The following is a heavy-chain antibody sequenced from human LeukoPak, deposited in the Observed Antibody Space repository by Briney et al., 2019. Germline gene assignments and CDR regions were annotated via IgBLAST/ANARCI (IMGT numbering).Heavy chain of an antibody. Sequence: SETLSLTCTVSGGSISSYYWSWIRQPAGKGLEWIGRIYTSGSTNYNPSLKSRVIISIDTPKNQFSLRLSSVTAADTAVYYCARENDRYGRIDYWGQGTQVTVSS. J-gene: IGHJ4*02. V-gene: IGHV4-4*07. CDR1: GGSISSYY. CDR3: ARENDRYGRIDY. D-gene: IGHD5-18*01. CDR2: IYTSGST.